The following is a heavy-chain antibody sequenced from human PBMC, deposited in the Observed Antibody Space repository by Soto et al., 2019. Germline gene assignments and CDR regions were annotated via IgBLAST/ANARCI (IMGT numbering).Heavy chain of an antibody. Sequence: RASVKVSCKVSGYTLTELSMHWVRQAPGKGLEWMGGFDPEDGETIYAQKFQGRVTMTEDTSTDTAHMELSSLRSEDTAVYYCATASGDYGGNSGAFDIWGQGTMVTVSS. CDR2: FDPEDGET. CDR1: GYTLTELS. CDR3: ATASGDYGGNSGAFDI. V-gene: IGHV1-24*01. J-gene: IGHJ3*02. D-gene: IGHD4-17*01.